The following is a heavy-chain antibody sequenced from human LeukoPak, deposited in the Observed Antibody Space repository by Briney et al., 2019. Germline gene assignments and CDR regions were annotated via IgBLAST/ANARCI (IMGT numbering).Heavy chain of an antibody. D-gene: IGHD3-10*01. CDR2: IYYSGST. CDR1: GGSINSHTFY. V-gene: IGHV4-39*01. J-gene: IGHJ6*03. Sequence: SETLSLTCTVSGGSINSHTFYWAWIRQPPGKGLEWLGNIYYSGSTYYNPSLKSRVTISITTSKNQFSLNLTSVSAADRAVYYCARMVRGIILGPNYYSYSMDVWGKGATVTVSS. CDR3: ARMVRGIILGPNYYSYSMDV.